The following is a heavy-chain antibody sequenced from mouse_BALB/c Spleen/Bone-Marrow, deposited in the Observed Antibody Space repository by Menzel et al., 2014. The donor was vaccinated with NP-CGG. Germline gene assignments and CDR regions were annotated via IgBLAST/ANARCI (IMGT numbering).Heavy chain of an antibody. V-gene: IGHV7-3*02. J-gene: IGHJ2*01. D-gene: IGHD6-1*01. CDR1: GFTFTNYF. Sequence: EVQGVESGGGLVQPGGSLRLSCTPSGFTFTNYFMTWVRQPPGKALEWLGFIRNKANGYTTEYNPSVKGRFTISRDNSQGIFYLQMNTLRAEDSAIYYYARDYNGYFDFWGQGTTLTVSS. CDR2: IRNKANGYTT. CDR3: ARDYNGYFDF.